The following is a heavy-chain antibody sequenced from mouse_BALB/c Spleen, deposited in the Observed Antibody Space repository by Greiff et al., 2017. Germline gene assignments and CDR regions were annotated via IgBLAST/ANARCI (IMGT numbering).Heavy chain of an antibody. CDR1: GFTFSSYY. CDR3: ARHWGNPFDY. V-gene: IGHV5-6-2*01. Sequence: EVKLVESGGGLVKLGGSLKLSCAASGFTFSSYYMSWVRQTPEKRLELVAAINSNGGSTYYPDTVKGRFTISRDNAKNTLYLQMSSLKSEDTALYYCARHWGNPFDYWGQGTTLTVSS. CDR2: INSNGGST. J-gene: IGHJ2*01. D-gene: IGHD2-1*01.